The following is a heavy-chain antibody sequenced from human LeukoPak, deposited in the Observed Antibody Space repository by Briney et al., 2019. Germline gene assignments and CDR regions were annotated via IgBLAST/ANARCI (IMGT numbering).Heavy chain of an antibody. CDR3: ASLIDY. V-gene: IGHV3-30-3*01. Sequence: GGSLRLSCAASGFTFSSYAMHWVRQAPGKGLEWVAVISYDGSNKYYADSVKGRFTISRDNSKNTLYLQMNSLRAKDTAVYYCASLIDYWGQGTLVTVSS. J-gene: IGHJ4*02. CDR1: GFTFSSYA. CDR2: ISYDGSNK.